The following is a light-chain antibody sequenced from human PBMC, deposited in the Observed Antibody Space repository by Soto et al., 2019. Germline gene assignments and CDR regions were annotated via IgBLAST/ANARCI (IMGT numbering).Light chain of an antibody. J-gene: IGKJ4*01. Sequence: EVVMTQSPATLSLSPGERATLSCRASQSVSSSLAWYQQRPGQVPRLLIYDASTRATGIPARFSGSGCGTEFTLSISSRQSEDFAVYYCQWYNHWPPLTFGGGTKVEIK. CDR1: QSVSSS. V-gene: IGKV3-15*01. CDR3: QWYNHWPPLT. CDR2: DAS.